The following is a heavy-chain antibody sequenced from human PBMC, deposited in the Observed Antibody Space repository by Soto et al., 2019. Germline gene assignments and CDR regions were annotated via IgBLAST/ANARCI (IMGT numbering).Heavy chain of an antibody. V-gene: IGHV4-30-4*01. Sequence: SETLSLTCTVSGGSISSGVYYWCWIRPPPGKGLEWIGYIYYSGSTYYNPSLKSRVTISVDTSKNQFSLKLSSVTAADTAVYYCARENRDYGDYAWGVLVFDYWGQGTLVTVSS. CDR1: GGSISSGVYY. CDR3: ARENRDYGDYAWGVLVFDY. CDR2: IYYSGST. J-gene: IGHJ4*02. D-gene: IGHD4-17*01.